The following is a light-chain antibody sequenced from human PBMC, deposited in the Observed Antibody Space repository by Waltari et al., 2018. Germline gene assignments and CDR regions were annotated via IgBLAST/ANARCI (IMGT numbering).Light chain of an antibody. CDR1: QDICNW. J-gene: IGKJ4*01. Sequence: IKMTQYPSSVSASVGHRLNIPCRASQDICNWLALYQQKPGTAPKLLIYVGSRLQRGVPAMFIGSGFGTDFTLTIVSLQPEDFATYFCQRANTFPPGVTFGGGTKVEI. V-gene: IGKV1D-12*01. CDR3: QRANTFPPGVT. CDR2: VGS.